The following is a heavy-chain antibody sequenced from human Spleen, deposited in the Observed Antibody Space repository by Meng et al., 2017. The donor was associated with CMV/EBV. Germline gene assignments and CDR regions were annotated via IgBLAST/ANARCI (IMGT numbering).Heavy chain of an antibody. CDR1: GYRFTKYW. Sequence: GESLKISCKASGYRFTKYWIGWVRQMPGKGLEWMGIIHPGESDTRYSPSFQGQVTFSADKSISTTYLQWSSLKASDTAMYYCARLDYLDSSGYRSRYHWFDPWGQGALVTVSS. V-gene: IGHV5-51*01. CDR2: IHPGESDT. CDR3: ARLDYLDSSGYRSRYHWFDP. J-gene: IGHJ5*02. D-gene: IGHD3-22*01.